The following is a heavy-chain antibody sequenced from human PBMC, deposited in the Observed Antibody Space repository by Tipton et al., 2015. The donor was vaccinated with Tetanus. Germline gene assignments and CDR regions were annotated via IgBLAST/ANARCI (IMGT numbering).Heavy chain of an antibody. CDR3: ARDFRERSGTYYSYHYTMDV. V-gene: IGHV4-4*07. J-gene: IGHJ6*02. Sequence: LRLSCTVSGGSLNTFYWNWIRQPAGKGLEWIGRVYSSGSTNYNPSLKSRVTMSIDASKNQFSLELTSVTAADTAVYYCARDFRERSGTYYSYHYTMDVWGQGTTVTVSS. CDR2: VYSSGST. D-gene: IGHD1-26*01. CDR1: GGSLNTFY.